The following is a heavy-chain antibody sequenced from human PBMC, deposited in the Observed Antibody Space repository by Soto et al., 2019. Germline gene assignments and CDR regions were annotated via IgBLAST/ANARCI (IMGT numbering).Heavy chain of an antibody. V-gene: IGHV4-30-4*01. D-gene: IGHD1-26*01. CDR3: ARDRVGATAFDI. CDR1: GGSISSGDYY. J-gene: IGHJ3*02. Sequence: SETLSLTCTVSGGSISSGDYYWSWIRQPPGKGLEWIGYIYYSGSTYYNPSLKSRVTISVDTSKNQFSLKLSSVTAADTAVYYCARDRVGATAFDIWGQGTMVTVSS. CDR2: IYYSGST.